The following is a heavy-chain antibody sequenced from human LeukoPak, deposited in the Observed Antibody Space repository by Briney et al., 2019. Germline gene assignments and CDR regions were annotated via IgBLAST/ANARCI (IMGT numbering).Heavy chain of an antibody. J-gene: IGHJ4*01. V-gene: IGHV4-30-4*08. CDR2: IYYSGST. CDR3: ARAPWYYYDLDY. CDR1: GGSISSGDYY. Sequence: SETLSLTCTVSGGSISSGDYYWSWIRQPPGKGREWIGYIYYSGSTYYNPSLKSRVTISIDTSKKRFSLNLSTVTAADTAVYYCARAPWYYYDLDYWGQGTLVTVSS. D-gene: IGHD3-22*01.